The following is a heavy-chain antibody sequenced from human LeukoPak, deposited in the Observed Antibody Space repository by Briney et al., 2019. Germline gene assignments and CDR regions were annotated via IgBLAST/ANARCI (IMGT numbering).Heavy chain of an antibody. D-gene: IGHD1-26*01. CDR1: GGSISIYY. CDR2: IYYSGST. Sequence: PSETLSLTCTVSGGSISIYYWSWIRQPPGKGLEWIGYIYYSGSTNYNPSLKSRVTISVDTSKNQFSLKLSSVTAADTAVYYCGGSPLTSGSYTDYWGQGTLVTVSS. V-gene: IGHV4-59*01. CDR3: GGSPLTSGSYTDY. J-gene: IGHJ4*02.